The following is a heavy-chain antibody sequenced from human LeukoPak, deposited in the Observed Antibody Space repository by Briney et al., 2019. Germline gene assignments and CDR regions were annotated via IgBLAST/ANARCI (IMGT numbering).Heavy chain of an antibody. D-gene: IGHD3-10*01. J-gene: IGHJ4*02. CDR3: AKRPRGNYLDPFDY. V-gene: IGHV3-72*01. CDR2: TRNKANGYTT. CDR1: GFIFSDHY. Sequence: LTGGSLRLSCAASGFIFSDHYMDWVRQAPGKGLEWVGRTRNKANGYTTEYAASVKGRFTISRDDSKNSLYLQMNSLRTEDTAVYYCAKRPRGNYLDPFDYWGQGTLVTVSS.